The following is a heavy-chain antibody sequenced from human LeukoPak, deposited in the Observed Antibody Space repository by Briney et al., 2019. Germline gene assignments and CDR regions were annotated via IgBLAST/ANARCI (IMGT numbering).Heavy chain of an antibody. CDR2: ISGSGSTI. J-gene: IGHJ4*02. CDR1: GFTFSSYA. CDR3: ASGSGWYSDY. V-gene: IGHV3-23*01. Sequence: GGSLRLSCAASGFTFSSYAMSWVRQAPGKGLEWVSAISGSGSTIYYADSVKGRFTISRDNAKNSLYLQMNSLRAEDTAVYYCASGSGWYSDYWGQGTLVTVSS. D-gene: IGHD6-19*01.